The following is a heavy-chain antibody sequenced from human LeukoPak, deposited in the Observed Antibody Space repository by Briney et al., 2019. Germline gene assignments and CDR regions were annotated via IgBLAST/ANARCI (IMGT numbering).Heavy chain of an antibody. CDR3: AKDSDGAYSVYYLSAAFDI. D-gene: IGHD3-22*01. J-gene: IGHJ3*02. CDR1: GFTFSYA. CDR2: ISGSGGST. V-gene: IGHV3-23*01. Sequence: PGGSLRLSCAASGFTFSYAMSWVRQAPGKGLEWVSAISGSGGSTYYADSVKGRFTISRDNSKNTLYLQMNSLRAEDTAVYYCAKDSDGAYSVYYLSAAFDIWGQGTMVTVSS.